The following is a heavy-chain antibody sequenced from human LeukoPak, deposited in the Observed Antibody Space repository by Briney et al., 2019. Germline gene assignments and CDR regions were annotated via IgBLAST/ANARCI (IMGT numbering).Heavy chain of an antibody. CDR2: IKQDGSEK. V-gene: IGHV3-7*03. Sequence: GRSLRLSCAASGFTFSSYWMSWVRQAPGKGLEWVANIKQDGSEKYYVDSVKGRFTISRDNAKNSLYLQMNSLRAEDTAVYYCARTYSGSYYALYYYYYGMDVWGQGTTVTVSS. CDR3: ARTYSGSYYALYYYYYGMDV. CDR1: GFTFSSYW. J-gene: IGHJ6*02. D-gene: IGHD1-26*01.